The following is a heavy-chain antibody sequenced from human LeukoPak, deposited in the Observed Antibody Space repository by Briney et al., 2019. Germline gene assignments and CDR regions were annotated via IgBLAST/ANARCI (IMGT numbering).Heavy chain of an antibody. J-gene: IGHJ4*02. CDR2: INPNSGGT. D-gene: IGHD3-10*01. V-gene: IGHV1-2*02. CDR1: GYTLTELS. CDR3: ARVSVWFGEYHFDY. Sequence: GASVKVSCKVSGYTLTELSMHWVRQAPGQGLEWMGWINPNSGGTNYAQKFQGRVTMTRDTSISTAYMELSRLRSDDTAVYYCARVSVWFGEYHFDYWGQGTLVTVSS.